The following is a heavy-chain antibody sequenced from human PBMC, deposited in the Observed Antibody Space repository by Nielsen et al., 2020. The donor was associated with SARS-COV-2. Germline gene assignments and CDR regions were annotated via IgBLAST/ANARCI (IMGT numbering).Heavy chain of an antibody. CDR3: ARGILTRNIYYYYYMDV. CDR1: GFTFSSYA. Sequence: GGSLRLSCAASGFTFSSYAMSWVRQAPGKGLEWVANIKQDGSEKYYVDSVKGRFTISRDNAKNSLYLQMNSLRAEDTAVYYCARGILTRNIYYYYYMDVWGKGTTVTVSS. V-gene: IGHV3-7*03. CDR2: IKQDGSEK. D-gene: IGHD1-20*01. J-gene: IGHJ6*03.